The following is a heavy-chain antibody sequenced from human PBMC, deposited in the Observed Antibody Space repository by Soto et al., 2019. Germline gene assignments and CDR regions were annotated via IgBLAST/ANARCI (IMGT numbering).Heavy chain of an antibody. CDR2: ISFSGNTI. D-gene: IGHD5-18*01. Sequence: LRLSCAASGFTFDDYGMNWVRQAPGKRLEWVSFISFSGNTIYYADSVRGRFTISRDNAKSTLFLQMNSLRDDDTATYYCARRLDPLQYSDYWGRGTLVTVSS. J-gene: IGHJ4*02. CDR1: GFTFDDYG. V-gene: IGHV3-48*02. CDR3: ARRLDPLQYSDY.